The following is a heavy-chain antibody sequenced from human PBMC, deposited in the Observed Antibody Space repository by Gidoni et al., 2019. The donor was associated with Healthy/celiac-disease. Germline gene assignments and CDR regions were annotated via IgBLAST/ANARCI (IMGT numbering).Heavy chain of an antibody. Sequence: EVQLVESGGGLVKLGCSLTLSCTASGFTFGDYAMSWFRQASGKGLEWVGFIRSKAYGGTTEYAASGKGRFTISRDDSKSIAYMQMNSLKTEDTDVYYCTSHYYGAAISWGQGTLVTVSS. CDR1: GFTFGDYA. CDR3: TSHYYGAAIS. D-gene: IGHD3-10*01. CDR2: IRSKAYGGTT. V-gene: IGHV3-49*05. J-gene: IGHJ5*02.